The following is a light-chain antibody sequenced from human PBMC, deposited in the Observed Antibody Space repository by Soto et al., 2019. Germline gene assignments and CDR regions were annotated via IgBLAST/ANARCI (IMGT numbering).Light chain of an antibody. Sequence: ALTQPASVSGSPGQSITISCTGTSSDVGGYNYVSWYQQHPGKAPKLMICEVSNRPSGVSNRFSGSKSGNTASLTISGLQAEDEADYYCSSYTSGSTLVVFGGGTKLTVL. CDR1: SSDVGGYNY. J-gene: IGLJ2*01. V-gene: IGLV2-14*01. CDR2: EVS. CDR3: SSYTSGSTLVV.